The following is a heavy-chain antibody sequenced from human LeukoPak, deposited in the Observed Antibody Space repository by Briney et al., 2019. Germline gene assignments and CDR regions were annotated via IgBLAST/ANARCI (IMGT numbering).Heavy chain of an antibody. V-gene: IGHV3-74*01. J-gene: IGHJ4*02. CDR2: INTDGGDT. CDR3: AKDREYYDSSGPFDY. CDR1: GFIFSSYW. Sequence: GGSLRLSCAASGFIFSSYWMHWVRQAPGKGLVWVSRINTDGGDTNYADSVKGRFTISRDNARNTLYLQMNSLRAEDTAVYYCAKDREYYDSSGPFDYWGQGTLVTVSS. D-gene: IGHD3-22*01.